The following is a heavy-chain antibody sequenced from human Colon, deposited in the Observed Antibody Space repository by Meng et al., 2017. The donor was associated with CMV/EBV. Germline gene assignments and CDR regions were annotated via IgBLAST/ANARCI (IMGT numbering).Heavy chain of an antibody. CDR2: ISHDETYK. CDR1: GFSFSSHG. CDR3: ARDLRPKPYSGSYYVYYYGMDV. V-gene: IGHV3-30*02. D-gene: IGHD1-26*01. J-gene: IGHJ6*02. Sequence: GGSLRLSCITSGFSFSSHGMHWVRQAPGKGLEWVAFISHDETYKHYSDSVRGRFTLSRDNSRNTLYLQMNSVKVADTAVYYCARDLRPKPYSGSYYVYYYGMDVWGQGTTVTVSS.